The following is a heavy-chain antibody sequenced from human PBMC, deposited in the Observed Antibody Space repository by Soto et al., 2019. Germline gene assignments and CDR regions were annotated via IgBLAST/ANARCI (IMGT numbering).Heavy chain of an antibody. D-gene: IGHD4-17*01. CDR2: ISSSSSTI. J-gene: IGHJ4*02. V-gene: IGHV3-48*01. CDR3: ARDLNYGLFDY. Sequence: PGGSQRHSCAAPGVNCSSYSMNLVRQAPGKGLEWVSYISSSSSTIYYADSVKGRFTISRDNAKNSLYLQMNSLRAEDTAVYYCARDLNYGLFDYWGQGTLVTVSS. CDR1: GVNCSSYS.